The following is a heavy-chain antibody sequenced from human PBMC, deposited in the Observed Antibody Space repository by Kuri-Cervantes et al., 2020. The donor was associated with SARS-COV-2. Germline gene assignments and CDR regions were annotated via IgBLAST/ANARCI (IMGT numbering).Heavy chain of an antibody. CDR2: IYHSGNT. D-gene: IGHD2-21*01. CDR3: GRHHISRGNYYYYMDV. CDR1: GYSISSGYY. J-gene: IGHJ6*03. Sequence: GSLRLSCAVSGYSISSGYYWGWIRQPPGKGLEWIGSIYHSGNTYYNPSLKSRVTISVDTSKNQFSLKLNSVTAADTAVYYCGRHHISRGNYYYYMDVWGKGTTVTVSS. V-gene: IGHV4-38-2*01.